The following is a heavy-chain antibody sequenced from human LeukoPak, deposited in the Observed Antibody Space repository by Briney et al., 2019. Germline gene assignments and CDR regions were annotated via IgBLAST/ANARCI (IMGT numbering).Heavy chain of an antibody. V-gene: IGHV4-34*01. CDR1: GGSSSDYY. CDR2: INLSGST. CDR3: AEGTYLGY. Sequence: SETLSLTCAAYGGSSSDYYWTWIRQPPGEGLEWIGEINLSGSTSYNPSLKSRVTISVDKSKNHFSLKMTSVTAADTAVYFCAEGTYLGYWGQGTQVTVSS. J-gene: IGHJ4*02.